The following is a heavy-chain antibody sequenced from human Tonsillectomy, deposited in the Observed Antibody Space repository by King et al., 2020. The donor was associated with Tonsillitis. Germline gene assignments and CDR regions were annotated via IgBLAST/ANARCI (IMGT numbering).Heavy chain of an antibody. J-gene: IGHJ6*03. CDR2: IISDGDNK. CDR1: GFTFSDYA. D-gene: IGHD2-8*01. Sequence: VQLVESGGGLVQPGGSLRLSCSASGFTFSDYAMHWGRQAPGKGLEYVSAIISDGDNKYYAYSVKGRFAISRDNSKNKLSLQMNSLRAEDTAVYYCVNGTVDCTNTGGRYYYYSKDVWGKGTPVTVSS. V-gene: IGHV3-64D*06. CDR3: VNGTVDCTNTGGRYYYYSKDV.